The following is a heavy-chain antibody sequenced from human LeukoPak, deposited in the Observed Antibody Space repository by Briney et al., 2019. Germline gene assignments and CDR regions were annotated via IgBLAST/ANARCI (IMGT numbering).Heavy chain of an antibody. V-gene: IGHV3-23*01. CDR2: ISGSGGST. Sequence: GGSLRLSCAASGLTFSTYGMSWVRQAPGKGLEWVSVISGSGGSTYYADSVKGRFTISRDNSKNTLHLQMNSLRAEDTAVYYCAKDQTPYYWGQGTLVTVSS. CDR1: GLTFSTYG. CDR3: AKDQTPYY. J-gene: IGHJ4*02.